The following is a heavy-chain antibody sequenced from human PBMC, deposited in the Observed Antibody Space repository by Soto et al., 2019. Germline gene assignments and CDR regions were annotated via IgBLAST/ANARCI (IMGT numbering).Heavy chain of an antibody. D-gene: IGHD4-17*01. CDR3: ARDRTTVVNYFDY. CDR1: GYTFTSYD. CDR2: INPNLGKA. Sequence: ASVKVSCKASGYTFTSYDINWVRQATGQGLEWMGWINPNLGKANYAQKFQGRVTITTDTSTSTAYMELSSLRSEDTAVYYCARDRTTVVNYFDYWGQGTLVTVSS. J-gene: IGHJ4*02. V-gene: IGHV1-69*10.